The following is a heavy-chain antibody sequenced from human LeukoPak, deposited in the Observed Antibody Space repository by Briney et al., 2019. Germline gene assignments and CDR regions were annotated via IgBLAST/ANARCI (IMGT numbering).Heavy chain of an antibody. Sequence: PGGSLRLSCAASGFTFSSYAMHWVRQAPGKGLEWVAVISYDGNNRYYADSVKGRFTISRDNSKNTLYLQMNSLRAEDTAVYYCARDGTIASWGQGTLVTVSS. D-gene: IGHD3-3*02. CDR3: ARDGTIAS. V-gene: IGHV3-30*03. CDR1: GFTFSSYA. CDR2: ISYDGNNR. J-gene: IGHJ5*02.